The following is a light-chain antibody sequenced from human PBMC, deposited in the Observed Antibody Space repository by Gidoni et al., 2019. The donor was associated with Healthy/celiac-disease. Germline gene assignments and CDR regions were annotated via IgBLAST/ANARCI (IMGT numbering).Light chain of an antibody. CDR1: QSISSY. CDR2: AAS. Sequence: DIQMTQSPSSLSASVGDSVTITCRASQSISSYFNWYQQKPGKAPKLLIYAASSLQSGVPSRFSGSGSGTDFTLTISSLQPEDFATYYCQQSYSTLTFGPGTKVDIK. CDR3: QQSYSTLT. V-gene: IGKV1-39*01. J-gene: IGKJ3*01.